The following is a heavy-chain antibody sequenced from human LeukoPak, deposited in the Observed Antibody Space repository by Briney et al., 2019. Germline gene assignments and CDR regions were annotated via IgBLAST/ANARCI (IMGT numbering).Heavy chain of an antibody. D-gene: IGHD3-22*01. CDR3: ASSYYYDSSGYYPPDY. J-gene: IGHJ4*02. CDR2: INTNTGNP. V-gene: IGHV7-4-1*02. CDR1: GYTFINNC. Sequence: ASVKVSCKASGYTFINNCMHWVRQAPGQGLEWMGWINTNTGNPTYAQGFTGRFVFSLDTSVSTAYLQISSLKAEDTAVYYCASSYYYDSSGYYPPDYWGQGTLVTVSS.